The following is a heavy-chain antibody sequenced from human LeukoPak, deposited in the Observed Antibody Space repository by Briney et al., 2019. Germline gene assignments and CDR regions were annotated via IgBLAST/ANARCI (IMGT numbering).Heavy chain of an antibody. Sequence: PSETLSLTCAVYGGSFSGYYWSWIRQPPGKGLEWIGYIYYSGSTNYNPSLKSRVTISVDTSKNQFSLKLSSVTAADTAVYYCASSGWPYYFDYWGQGTLVTVSS. D-gene: IGHD6-19*01. V-gene: IGHV4-59*01. CDR2: IYYSGST. CDR1: GGSFSGYY. J-gene: IGHJ4*02. CDR3: ASSGWPYYFDY.